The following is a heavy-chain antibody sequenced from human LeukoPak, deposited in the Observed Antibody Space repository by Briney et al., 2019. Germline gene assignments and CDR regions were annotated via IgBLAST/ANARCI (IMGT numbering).Heavy chain of an antibody. CDR1: GYTFTGYH. Sequence: ASVKVSCKASGYTFTGYHMHWVRQAPGQGLEWMGRINPNSGGTNYAQKFQGRVTMTRDTSISTAYMELSRLRSDDTAVYYCAGEGRDGYNLPTDYWGQGTLVTVSS. CDR3: AGEGRDGYNLPTDY. CDR2: INPNSGGT. J-gene: IGHJ4*02. V-gene: IGHV1-2*06. D-gene: IGHD5-24*01.